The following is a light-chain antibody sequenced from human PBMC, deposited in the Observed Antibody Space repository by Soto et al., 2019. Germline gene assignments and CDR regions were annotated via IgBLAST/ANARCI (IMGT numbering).Light chain of an antibody. Sequence: QSVLTQPPSASGTPGQRVTISCSGSTSNIGSHSVNWFQHLPGTAPKLLINTNNQRPSGVPDRFSGYKSGTSASLVISGLQSEDEAVYYCATWDDSLKGVFGTGTKVTVL. V-gene: IGLV1-44*01. CDR1: TSNIGSHS. CDR3: ATWDDSLKGV. J-gene: IGLJ1*01. CDR2: TNN.